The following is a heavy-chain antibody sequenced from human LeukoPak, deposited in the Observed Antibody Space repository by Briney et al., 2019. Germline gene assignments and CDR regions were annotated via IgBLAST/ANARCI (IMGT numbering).Heavy chain of an antibody. D-gene: IGHD6-13*01. CDR3: AREAGIAIAGTIWYFDL. CDR2: IIPIFGRT. CDR1: GGTXNTDA. V-gene: IGHV1-69*04. J-gene: IGHJ2*01. Sequence: ASVKVSCKASGGTXNTDALSWVRQVPGQGPEWMGRIIPIFGRTNSAEKFQGRVTITADTSTSTAYMQLSSLTSEDTAVYYCAREAGIAIAGTIWYFDLWGRGTLVTVSS.